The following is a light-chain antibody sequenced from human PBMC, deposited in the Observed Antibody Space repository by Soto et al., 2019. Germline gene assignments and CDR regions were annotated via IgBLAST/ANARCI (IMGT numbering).Light chain of an antibody. J-gene: IGKJ1*01. V-gene: IGKV3-20*01. CDR2: GAS. CDR1: QRVGSNC. Sequence: EIVLTQSTGTLPLSPGDRATLSCRASQRVGSNCLAWYQQKSGQSPRLLIYGASFRASGIPDRFSGSGSGTDFTLTIRRLEPEDFAMYFCHQYDSSPRTFGQGTKVEIK. CDR3: HQYDSSPRT.